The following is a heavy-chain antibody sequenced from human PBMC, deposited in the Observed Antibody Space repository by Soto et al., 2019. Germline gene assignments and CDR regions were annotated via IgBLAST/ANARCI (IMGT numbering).Heavy chain of an antibody. CDR1: GFTFSSYA. Sequence: GGSLRLSCAASGFTFSSYAMSWVRQAPGKGLEWVSAISGSGGSTYYADSVKGRFTISRDNSKNTLYLQMNSLRAEDTAVYYCAKIGLGYYTLNWFAPWGKGTLVTVSS. D-gene: IGHD3-3*01. J-gene: IGHJ5*02. V-gene: IGHV3-23*01. CDR2: ISGSGGST. CDR3: AKIGLGYYTLNWFAP.